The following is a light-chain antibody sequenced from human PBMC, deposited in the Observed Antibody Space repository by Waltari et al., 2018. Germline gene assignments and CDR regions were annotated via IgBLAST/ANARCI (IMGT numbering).Light chain of an antibody. CDR3: QHYSSYPYT. CDR2: KAS. Sequence: EIQLTQSPSTLSASVGDRVTITGRASQSVSHWLSWYQDQPGKAPKLLIYKASGLEKGVPSRFSGSGAETEVSLTISGLQPDDFATYYCQHYSSYPYTFGQGTRLEIK. CDR1: QSVSHW. V-gene: IGKV1-5*03. J-gene: IGKJ2*01.